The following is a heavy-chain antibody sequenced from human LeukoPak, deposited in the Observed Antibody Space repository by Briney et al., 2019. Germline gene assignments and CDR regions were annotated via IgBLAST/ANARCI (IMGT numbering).Heavy chain of an antibody. V-gene: IGHV3-30*02. CDR3: ARDPRQQRSFDY. J-gene: IGHJ4*02. D-gene: IGHD6-13*01. CDR2: IRYDGNNK. CDR1: GFTFSSYG. Sequence: GGSLRLSCAASGFTFSSYGMHWVRQAPGKGLEWVAFIRYDGNNKYYADSVKGRFTISRDNSKNTLYLQMNSLRAEDTAVYYCARDPRQQRSFDYWGQGTLVTVSS.